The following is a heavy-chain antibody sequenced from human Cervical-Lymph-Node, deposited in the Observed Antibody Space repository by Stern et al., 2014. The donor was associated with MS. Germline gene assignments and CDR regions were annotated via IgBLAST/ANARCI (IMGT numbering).Heavy chain of an antibody. CDR1: GFTFSDYY. D-gene: IGHD3-9*01. J-gene: IGHJ4*02. CDR3: ARDCKLRYFDWLSPYFDY. CDR2: ISSSGSTI. V-gene: IGHV3-11*01. Sequence: VQLVESGGGLVKPGGFLRLSCAASGFTFSDYYMSWIRQAPGKGLEWVSYISSSGSTIYYADSVKGRFTISRDNAKNSLYLQMNSLRAEDTAVYYCARDCKLRYFDWLSPYFDYWGQGTLVTVSS.